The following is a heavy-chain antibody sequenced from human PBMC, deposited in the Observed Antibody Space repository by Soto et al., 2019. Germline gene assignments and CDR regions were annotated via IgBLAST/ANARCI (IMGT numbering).Heavy chain of an antibody. CDR3: AKWGLSGHGMDV. CDR2: TSYDGSKK. D-gene: IGHD7-27*01. J-gene: IGHJ6*02. CDR1: GFTFSNYG. Sequence: QVQLVESGGGVVQPGRSLRLSCAASGFTFSNYGMHWVRQAPGKGLEWVAVTSYDGSKKYYADSVKGRFTISKDNSKNTVYLQMNSLRIEDTAEYYCAKWGLSGHGMDVWGQGTTVTVSS. V-gene: IGHV3-30*18.